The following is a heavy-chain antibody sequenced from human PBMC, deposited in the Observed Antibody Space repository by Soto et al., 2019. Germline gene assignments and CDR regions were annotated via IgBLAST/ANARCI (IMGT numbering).Heavy chain of an antibody. V-gene: IGHV1-69*02. CDR3: ARGTHDYGDYVLSDYYYYYMDV. D-gene: IGHD4-17*01. J-gene: IGHJ6*03. Sequence: ASVKVSCKASGGTFSSYTISWVRQAPGQGLEWMGRIIPILGIANYAQKFQGRVTITADKSTSTAYMELSSLRSEDTAVYYCARGTHDYGDYVLSDYYYYYMDVWGKGTTVTVSS. CDR1: GGTFSSYT. CDR2: IIPILGIA.